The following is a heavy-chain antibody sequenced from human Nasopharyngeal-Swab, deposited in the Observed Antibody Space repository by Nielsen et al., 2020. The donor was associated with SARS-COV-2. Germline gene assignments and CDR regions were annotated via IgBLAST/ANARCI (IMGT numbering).Heavy chain of an antibody. D-gene: IGHD6-13*01. CDR3: AKDGQQLAFDY. Sequence: GGSLRLSCAASGFTFSSYGIHWVRQAPGKGLEWVAVVSYDGSNKYYADSVKGRFTISRDNSKNTLYLQMNSLRAEDTAVYYCAKDGQQLAFDYWGQGTLATVSS. CDR1: GFTFSSYG. CDR2: VSYDGSNK. V-gene: IGHV3-30*18. J-gene: IGHJ4*02.